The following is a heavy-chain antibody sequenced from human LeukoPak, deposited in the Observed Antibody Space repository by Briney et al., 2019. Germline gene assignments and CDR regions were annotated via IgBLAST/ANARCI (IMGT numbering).Heavy chain of an antibody. V-gene: IGHV3-7*01. CDR1: GFTFSSYW. CDR3: ARGDYYDSSGYYY. CDR2: IKQDGSEK. D-gene: IGHD3-22*01. Sequence: GGSLRLSCAASGFTFSSYWMSWVRQAPGKGLDWVANIKQDGSEKYYVDSVKGRFTISRDNAKNSLYLQMNSLRAEDTAVYYCARGDYYDSSGYYYWGQGTLVTVSS. J-gene: IGHJ4*02.